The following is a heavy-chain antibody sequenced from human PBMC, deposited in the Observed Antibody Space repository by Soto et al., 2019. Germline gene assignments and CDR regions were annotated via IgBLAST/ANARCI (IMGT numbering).Heavy chain of an antibody. CDR2: LIPMFGTT. Sequence: QVQLVKSGAEVKTPGSSVKVSCKASGGTFSSYSINWVRQAPGQGLEWMGRLIPMFGTTDYAQRFQGRVTFTADESTSTASMEVTTLTSEDTAVYYCARAVVLTFSRFYDMDVWGQGTTVTVSS. J-gene: IGHJ6*02. CDR3: ARAVVLTFSRFYDMDV. D-gene: IGHD3-9*01. V-gene: IGHV1-69*18. CDR1: GGTFSSYS.